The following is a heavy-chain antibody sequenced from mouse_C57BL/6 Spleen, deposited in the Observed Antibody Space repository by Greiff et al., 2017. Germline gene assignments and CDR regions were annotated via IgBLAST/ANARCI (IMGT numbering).Heavy chain of an antibody. CDR1: GYSITSDY. J-gene: IGHJ3*01. CDR3: ARALSDGYPWFAY. Sequence: DVKLQESGPGLAKPSQTLSLTCSVTGYSITSDYWNWIRKFPGNKLEYMGYISYSGSTYYNPSLKSRISITRDTSKNQYYLQLNSVTTEDTATYYCARALSDGYPWFAYWGQGTLVTVSA. D-gene: IGHD2-3*01. V-gene: IGHV3-8*01. CDR2: ISYSGST.